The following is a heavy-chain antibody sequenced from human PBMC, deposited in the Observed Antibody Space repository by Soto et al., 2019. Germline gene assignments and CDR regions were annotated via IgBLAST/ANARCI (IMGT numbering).Heavy chain of an antibody. CDR3: AKTRSSGWYADY. CDR1: GFTFSSYA. D-gene: IGHD6-19*01. CDR2: ISGSGGST. V-gene: IGHV3-23*01. J-gene: IGHJ4*02. Sequence: GGALRLSCAASGFTFSSYAMSWVRQAPGKGLEWVSAISGSGGSTYYADSVKGRFTISRDNSKNTLYLQMNSLRAEDTAVYYCAKTRSSGWYADYWGQGTLVTVSS.